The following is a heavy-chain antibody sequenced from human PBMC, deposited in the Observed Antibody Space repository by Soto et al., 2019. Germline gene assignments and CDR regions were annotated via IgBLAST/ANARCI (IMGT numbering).Heavy chain of an antibody. J-gene: IGHJ4*02. CDR3: ARERFFDY. CDR2: ISSSSTNI. V-gene: IGHV3-48*02. CDR1: GFTFSSYS. Sequence: QLVASGGGLVQPGGSLRLSCAASGFTFSSYSMNWVREAPGKGLEWVSYISSSSTNIYYADPVKGRFTISRDNAKNSLYLQMNSLRDEDTAVYYCARERFFDYWGQGTLVTVSS. D-gene: IGHD3-16*01.